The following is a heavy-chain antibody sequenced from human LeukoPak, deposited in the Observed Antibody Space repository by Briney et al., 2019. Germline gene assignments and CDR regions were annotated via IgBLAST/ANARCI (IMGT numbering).Heavy chain of an antibody. V-gene: IGHV3-23*01. CDR1: GFTFSSYA. D-gene: IGHD6-6*01. CDR2: SSGSGGST. J-gene: IGHJ4*02. Sequence: GGSLRLSCAASGFTFSSYAMSWVRQAPGKGLEWVSASSGSGGSTYYADSVKGRFTISRDNSKNTLYLQMNSLRAEDTAIYYCAKAPYSSSSGTFDYWGQGTLVTVSS. CDR3: AKAPYSSSSGTFDY.